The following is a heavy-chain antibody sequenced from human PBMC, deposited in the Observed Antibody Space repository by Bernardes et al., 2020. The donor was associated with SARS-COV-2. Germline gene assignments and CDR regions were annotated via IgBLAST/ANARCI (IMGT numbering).Heavy chain of an antibody. V-gene: IGHV1-2*02. J-gene: IGHJ3*02. Sequence: AAMKDYCKASGYTLSAYYMPWVRQAPGQGLEWMGWINPHSGGTNYAQKFQGRVTVTRDTSISTAYMELSRLTSDDTAVYYCARDLDRLYSGSRTDAFDIWGQGTMVTVSS. CDR1: GYTLSAYY. D-gene: IGHD1-26*01. CDR2: INPHSGGT. CDR3: ARDLDRLYSGSRTDAFDI.